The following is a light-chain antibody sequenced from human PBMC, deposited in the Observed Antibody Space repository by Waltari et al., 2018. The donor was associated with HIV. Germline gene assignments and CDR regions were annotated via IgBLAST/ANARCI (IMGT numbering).Light chain of an antibody. CDR2: AAS. J-gene: IGKJ1*01. CDR3: QQYGSSPQT. V-gene: IGKV3-20*01. CDR1: QSVSSTY. Sequence: EIVLTQSPGSLSSSQGERGTLSCRTSQSVSSTYLAWYQQKPGQAPRLLIYAASSRASGIPDRFGGSGSGTDFTLTISRLEPEDVAVYYCQQYGSSPQTFGQGTKVEIK.